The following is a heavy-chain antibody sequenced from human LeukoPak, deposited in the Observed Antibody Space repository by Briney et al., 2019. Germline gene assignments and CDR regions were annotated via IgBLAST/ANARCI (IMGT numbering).Heavy chain of an antibody. CDR2: ISYGGSNK. Sequence: GGSLRLSCAASGFTFSSYGMHWVRQAPGKGLEWVAVISYGGSNKYYADSVKGRFTISRDNSKNTLYLQMNSLRAEDTAVYYCAKSVQLERRYYYYGMDVWGQGTTVTVSS. V-gene: IGHV3-30*18. J-gene: IGHJ6*02. D-gene: IGHD1-1*01. CDR1: GFTFSSYG. CDR3: AKSVQLERRYYYYGMDV.